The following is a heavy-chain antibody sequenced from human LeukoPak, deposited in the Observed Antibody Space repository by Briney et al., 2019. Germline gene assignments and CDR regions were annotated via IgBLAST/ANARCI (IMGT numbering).Heavy chain of an antibody. V-gene: IGHV4-59*01. CDR1: GGSISSYY. Sequence: KSSETLSLTCTVSGGSISSYYWSWIRQPPGKGLEWIGYIYYSGSTNYNPSHKSRVTISVDTSKNQFSLKLSSVTAADTAVYYCAREWDMYSSGWLDAFDIWGQGTMVTASS. CDR2: IYYSGST. D-gene: IGHD6-19*01. CDR3: AREWDMYSSGWLDAFDI. J-gene: IGHJ3*02.